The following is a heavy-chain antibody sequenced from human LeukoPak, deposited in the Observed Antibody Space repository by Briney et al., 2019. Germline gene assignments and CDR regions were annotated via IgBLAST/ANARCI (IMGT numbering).Heavy chain of an antibody. CDR1: GGSISSYY. J-gene: IGHJ6*02. Sequence: PSETLSLTCTVSGGSISSYYWSWIRQPPGKGLEWIGYIYYSGSTNYNPSLKSRVTTSVDTSKNQFSLKLSSVTAADTAVYYCARVGGTNYYYYGMDVWGQGTTVTVSS. CDR3: ARVGGTNYYYYGMDV. D-gene: IGHD4-23*01. CDR2: IYYSGST. V-gene: IGHV4-59*01.